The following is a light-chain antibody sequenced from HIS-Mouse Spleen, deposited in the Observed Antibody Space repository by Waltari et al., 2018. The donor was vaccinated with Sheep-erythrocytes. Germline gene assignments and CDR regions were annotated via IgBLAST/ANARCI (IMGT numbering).Light chain of an antibody. CDR3: CSYAGSYTFVV. J-gene: IGLJ2*01. CDR2: DVS. CDR1: SSDVGGYNY. V-gene: IGLV2-11*01. Sequence: QSALTQPRSVSGSPGQSVTISCTGTSSDVGGYNYVSWYQQHPGKAPKLMIYDVSKRPSRVPDRLSGSKSGHTASLAISVLQAEDEADYYCCSYAGSYTFVVFGGGTKLTVL.